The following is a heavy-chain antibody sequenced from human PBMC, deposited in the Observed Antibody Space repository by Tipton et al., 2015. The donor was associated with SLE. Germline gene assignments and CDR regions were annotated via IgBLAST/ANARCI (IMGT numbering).Heavy chain of an antibody. D-gene: IGHD6-19*01. Sequence: TLSLTCTVSGDSITNHYWTWIRQPPGKGLEWIGYIHYSGTTNYNPSLKCRVTISMYTSKSQFSRKLNSVTAADRAVYCCARDWRDSGWYGGFDSWAQGTLVTVSS. CDR1: GDSITNHY. CDR2: IHYSGTT. V-gene: IGHV4-59*11. J-gene: IGHJ4*02. CDR3: ARDWRDSGWYGGFDS.